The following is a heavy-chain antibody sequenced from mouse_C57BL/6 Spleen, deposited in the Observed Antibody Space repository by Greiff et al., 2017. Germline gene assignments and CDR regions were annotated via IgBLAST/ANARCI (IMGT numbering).Heavy chain of an antibody. CDR1: GFTFSDYY. Sequence: EVQGVESGGGLVQPGGSLKLSCAASGFTFSDYYMYWVRQTPEKRLEWVAYISNGGGSTYYPDTVKGRFTISRDNAKNTLYLQMSRLKSEDTAMYYCARQRSRTPYFDVWGTGTTVTVSS. CDR3: ARQRSRTPYFDV. J-gene: IGHJ1*03. CDR2: ISNGGGST. V-gene: IGHV5-12*01.